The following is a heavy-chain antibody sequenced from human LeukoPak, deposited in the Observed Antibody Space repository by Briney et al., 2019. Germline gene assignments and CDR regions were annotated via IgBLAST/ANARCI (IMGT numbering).Heavy chain of an antibody. CDR2: IYTSGST. CDR1: GGSISSGSYY. D-gene: IGHD3-3*01. CDR3: ARGRYDFWSGYYFDY. J-gene: IGHJ4*02. Sequence: PSETLSLTCTVSGGSISSGSYYWSWIRQPAGKGLEWIGRIYTSGSTNYNPSLKSRVTISVDTPKNQFSLKLSSVTAADTAVYYCARGRYDFWSGYYFDYWGQGTLVTVSS. V-gene: IGHV4-61*02.